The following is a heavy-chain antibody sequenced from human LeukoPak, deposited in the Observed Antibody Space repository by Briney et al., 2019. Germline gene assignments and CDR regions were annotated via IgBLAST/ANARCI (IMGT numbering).Heavy chain of an antibody. CDR2: IKQDGSEK. CDR3: AKGLGYCSGGSCYSADPLDY. Sequence: GGSLRLSCAASGFTFSSYWMSWVRQAPGKGLEWVANIKQDGSEKYYVDSVKGRFTISSDNSKDTLYLQMNSLRAEDTAVYYCAKGLGYCSGGSCYSADPLDYWGQGTLVTVSS. CDR1: GFTFSSYW. V-gene: IGHV3-7*03. D-gene: IGHD2-15*01. J-gene: IGHJ4*02.